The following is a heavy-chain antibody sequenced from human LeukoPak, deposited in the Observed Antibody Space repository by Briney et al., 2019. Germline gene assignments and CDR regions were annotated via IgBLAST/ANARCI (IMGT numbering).Heavy chain of an antibody. Sequence: GASVKVSCKASGGTFSSYAISGVRQAPGQGLEWMGGIIPIFATANYAQKFQGRVTITTDESTSTAYMELSSLRSEDTAVYYCAIRSYYNSSGYYAPWSQGTLVTVSS. J-gene: IGHJ5*02. CDR3: AIRSYYNSSGYYAP. CDR2: IIPIFATA. CDR1: GGTFSSYA. V-gene: IGHV1-69*05. D-gene: IGHD3-22*01.